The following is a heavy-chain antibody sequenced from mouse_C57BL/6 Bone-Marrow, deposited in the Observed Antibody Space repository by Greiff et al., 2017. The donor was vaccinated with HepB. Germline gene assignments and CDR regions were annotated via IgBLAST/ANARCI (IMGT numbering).Heavy chain of an antibody. CDR3: ARGICILGY. CDR2: IHPNSGST. D-gene: IGHD6-1*01. CDR1: GYTFTSYW. J-gene: IGHJ2*01. Sequence: QVQLQQPGAELVKPGASVKLSCKASGYTFTSYWMHWVKQRPGQGLEWIGMIHPNSGSTNYNEKFKSKATLTVDKSSSTAYMQLSILTSEDSAVYYCARGICILGYWGQGTTLTVSS. V-gene: IGHV1-64*01.